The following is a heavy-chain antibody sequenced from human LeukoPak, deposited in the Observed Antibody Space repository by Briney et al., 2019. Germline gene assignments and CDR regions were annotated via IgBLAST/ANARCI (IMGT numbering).Heavy chain of an antibody. CDR1: GYTFTIYG. V-gene: IGHV1-18*01. CDR2: ISAYNGNT. D-gene: IGHD2/OR15-2a*01. J-gene: IGHJ5*02. Sequence: GASVTVSFKASGYTFTIYGISWVRQAPGQGLEWMGWISAYNGNTNYAQKLQGRVTMTTDTSTSTAYMELRNLRSDDTAVYYCARDFWGFDPWGQGTLVTVSS. CDR3: ARDFWGFDP.